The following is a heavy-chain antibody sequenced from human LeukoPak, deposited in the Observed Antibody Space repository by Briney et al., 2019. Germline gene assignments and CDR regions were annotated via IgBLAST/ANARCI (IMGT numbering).Heavy chain of an antibody. CDR3: ARTHCGGGSWDTFDP. Sequence: SETLSLACNVFGVSISNYFWSWLRQPAGKGLEWIGRFYASGTTYYNPSLRSRVTLSMDTSKNHFSLKLTSVTAADTAVYYCARTHCGGGSWDTFDPWGQGTLVTVSS. V-gene: IGHV4-4*07. CDR2: FYASGTT. D-gene: IGHD2-21*01. J-gene: IGHJ5*02. CDR1: GVSISNYF.